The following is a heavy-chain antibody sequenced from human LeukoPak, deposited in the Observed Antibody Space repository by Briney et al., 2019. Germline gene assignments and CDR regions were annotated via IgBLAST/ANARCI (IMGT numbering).Heavy chain of an antibody. CDR1: GGTFSSYA. CDR3: ARNFIHLVDYYMDV. J-gene: IGHJ6*03. D-gene: IGHD1-7*01. Sequence: VASVKVSCKASGGTFSSYAISWVRQAPGQGLEWMGGIIPIFGTANYAQKFQGRVTITADESTSTAYMEPSSLRSEDTAVYYCARNFIHLVDYYMDVWGKGTTVTISS. CDR2: IIPIFGTA. V-gene: IGHV1-69*13.